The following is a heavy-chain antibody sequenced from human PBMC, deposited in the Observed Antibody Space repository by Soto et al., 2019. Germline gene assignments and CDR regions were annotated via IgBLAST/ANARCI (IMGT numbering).Heavy chain of an antibody. CDR3: ARPEIILLWFGDNRKHNWFNP. Sequence: PSETLSLTCTVSGGSISSSSYYWGWIRQPPRKGLEWIGSIYYSGSTYYNPSLKSRVTISVDTSKNQFSLKLSSVTAADTAVYYCARPEIILLWFGDNRKHNWFNPWGQGXLVTFTS. V-gene: IGHV4-39*01. D-gene: IGHD3-10*01. CDR1: GGSISSSSYY. CDR2: IYYSGST. J-gene: IGHJ5*02.